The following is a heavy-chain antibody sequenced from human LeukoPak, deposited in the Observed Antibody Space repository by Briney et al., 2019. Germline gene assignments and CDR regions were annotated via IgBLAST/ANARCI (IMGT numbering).Heavy chain of an antibody. CDR1: GYTFTGYY. V-gene: IGHV1-2*02. J-gene: IGHJ5*02. CDR3: ARNLIRYCSSTSCLGFDP. D-gene: IGHD2-2*01. CDR2: INPNSGGT. Sequence: ASVKVSCKASGYTFTGYYMHWVRQAPGQGLEWMGWINPNSGGTNYAQKLQGRVTMTRDTSISTAYMELSRLRSDDTAVYYCARNLIRYCSSTSCLGFDPWGQGTLVTVSS.